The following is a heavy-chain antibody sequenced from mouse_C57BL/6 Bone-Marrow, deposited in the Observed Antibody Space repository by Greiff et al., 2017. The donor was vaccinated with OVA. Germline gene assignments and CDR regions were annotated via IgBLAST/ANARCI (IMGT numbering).Heavy chain of an antibody. D-gene: IGHD1-1*01. V-gene: IGHV1-55*01. CDR2: IYPGSGST. CDR3: ARRYYGSSYWYFDV. Sequence: PGQGLEWIGDIYPGSGSTNYIEKFKSKATLTVDTSSSTAYMQLSSLTSEDSAVYYCARRYYGSSYWYFDVWGTGTTVTVSS. J-gene: IGHJ1*03.